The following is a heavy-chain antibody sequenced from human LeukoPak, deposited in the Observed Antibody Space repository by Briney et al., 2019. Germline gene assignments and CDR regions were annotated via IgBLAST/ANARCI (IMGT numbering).Heavy chain of an antibody. CDR1: NFTFGSYG. D-gene: IGHD2-2*01. CDR2: ISYDGSDK. V-gene: IGHV3-30*02. Sequence: GGSLRLSCAASNFTFGSYGMNWVRHVPGKGLEWVAYISYDGSDKYYTDSVKGRFTISRDNAKNTLYLQMNSLRVEDTAMYYCAKDQCSTSSWLACRFLDYWGQGSLVTVSS. CDR3: AKDQCSTSSWLACRFLDY. J-gene: IGHJ4*02.